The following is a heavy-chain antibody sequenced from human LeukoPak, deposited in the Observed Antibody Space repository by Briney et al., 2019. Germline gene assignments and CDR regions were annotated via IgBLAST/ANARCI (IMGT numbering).Heavy chain of an antibody. CDR2: INPNSGGT. Sequence: ASVKVSCKASGYTFTGYYMHWVRQASGQGLEWMGWINPNSGGTNYAQKFQGRVTMTRDTSISTAYMELSRLRFDDTAVYYCGITIFGVARAFDIWGQGTMVTVSS. J-gene: IGHJ3*02. V-gene: IGHV1-2*02. D-gene: IGHD3-3*01. CDR3: GITIFGVARAFDI. CDR1: GYTFTGYY.